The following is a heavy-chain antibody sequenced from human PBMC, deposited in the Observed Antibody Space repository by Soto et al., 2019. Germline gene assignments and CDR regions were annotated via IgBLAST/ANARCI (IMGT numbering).Heavy chain of an antibody. Sequence: GGSLRLSCAASGFTFSSYGMHWVRQAPGKGLEWVAVISYDGSNKYYADSVKGRFTISRDNSKNTLYLQMNSLRAEDTAVYYCAKTYYDFWSGYLFDYWGQGTLVTVSS. D-gene: IGHD3-3*01. CDR1: GFTFSSYG. CDR3: AKTYYDFWSGYLFDY. J-gene: IGHJ4*02. CDR2: ISYDGSNK. V-gene: IGHV3-30*18.